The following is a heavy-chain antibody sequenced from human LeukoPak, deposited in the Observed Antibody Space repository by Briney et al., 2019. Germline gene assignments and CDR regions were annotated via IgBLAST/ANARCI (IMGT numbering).Heavy chain of an antibody. CDR1: GFTFSSYS. J-gene: IGHJ4*02. Sequence: PGGSLRLSCAASGFTFSSYSMSWVRQAPGKGLEWVAAIRCSGSSTYYADSVKGRFTISRDNSKNTLYLQMNSRRAEDTAVYYCAKDLFGDSSSSPYYFDYWGQGTLVTVSS. V-gene: IGHV3-23*01. CDR3: AKDLFGDSSSSPYYFDY. D-gene: IGHD6-6*01. CDR2: IRCSGSST.